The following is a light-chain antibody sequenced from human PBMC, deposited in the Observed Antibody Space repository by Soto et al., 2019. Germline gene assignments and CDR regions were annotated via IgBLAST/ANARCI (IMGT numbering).Light chain of an antibody. CDR1: SSDVGSYNL. J-gene: IGLJ1*01. V-gene: IGLV2-23*03. CDR2: EGS. Sequence: QSVLTQPASVSGSPGQSITISCTGTSSDVGSYNLVSWYQHHPGKAPKIMIYEGSKRPSGVSNRFSGSKSGNTASLTISGLQAEDEADYYCCSYAGGSTFVFGTGTKLTVL. CDR3: CSYAGGSTFV.